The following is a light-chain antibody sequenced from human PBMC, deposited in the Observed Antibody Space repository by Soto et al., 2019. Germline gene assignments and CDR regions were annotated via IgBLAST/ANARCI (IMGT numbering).Light chain of an antibody. J-gene: IGLJ1*01. CDR2: EGS. CDR1: TSDVGSYNL. V-gene: IGLV2-14*02. Sequence: QSALTQPASVSGSPGQSITISCTGTTSDVGSYNLVSWYQQHPDKAPKLMIYEGSKRPSGVSNRFSGSKSGNTASLTISGLQAEDEADYYCSSYTSSSTLYVFGTGTKVTVL. CDR3: SSYTSSSTLYV.